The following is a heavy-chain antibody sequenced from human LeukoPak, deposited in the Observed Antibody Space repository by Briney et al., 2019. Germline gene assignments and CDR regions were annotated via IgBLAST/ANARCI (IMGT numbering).Heavy chain of an antibody. CDR3: ARVRRSGSYPSY. CDR1: GYTFTGYY. Sequence: SVKVSCKASGYTFTGYYMHWVRQAPGQGHEWMGWINPNSGGTNYAQKFQGRVTMTRDTSISTAYMELSRLRSDDTAVYYCARVRRSGSYPSYWGQGTLVTVSS. CDR2: INPNSGGT. D-gene: IGHD1-26*01. J-gene: IGHJ4*02. V-gene: IGHV1-2*02.